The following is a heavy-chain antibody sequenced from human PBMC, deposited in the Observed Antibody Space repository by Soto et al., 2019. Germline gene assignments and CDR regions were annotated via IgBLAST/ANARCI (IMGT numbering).Heavy chain of an antibody. CDR1: GGSIRSGSYY. CDR2: IYYSGST. J-gene: IGHJ5*01. CDR3: ARLAWWELLWGNLKWFDS. V-gene: IGHV4-39*01. Sequence: LXLTCTVSGGSIRSGSYYWGGIRQPPGKGLEWIWSIYYSGSTYYNPSLKSRVTISVDTSKNQFSLKLSSVTAADTAVYYCARLAWWELLWGNLKWFDSWGQGTLVTVSS. D-gene: IGHD1-26*01.